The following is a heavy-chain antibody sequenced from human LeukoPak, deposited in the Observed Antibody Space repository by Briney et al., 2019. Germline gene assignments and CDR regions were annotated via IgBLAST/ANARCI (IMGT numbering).Heavy chain of an antibody. CDR2: ISGIVGST. D-gene: IGHD1-26*01. J-gene: IGHJ4*02. V-gene: IGHV3-23*01. Sequence: GGSLRLSCAASGFTFSSYAISWVRQAPGQGLEWVSGISGIVGSTYYGDSVKGRFTSSRDNSMKTMYLQMNSLRAEDTAVYYCVRRRTGGSSKFPWDYWGQGTLVTVSS. CDR1: GFTFSSYA. CDR3: VRRRTGGSSKFPWDY.